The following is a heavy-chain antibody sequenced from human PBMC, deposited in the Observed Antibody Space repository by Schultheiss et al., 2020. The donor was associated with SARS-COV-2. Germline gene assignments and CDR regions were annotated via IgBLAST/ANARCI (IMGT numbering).Heavy chain of an antibody. V-gene: IGHV3-30-3*01. D-gene: IGHD3-22*01. CDR2: ILYDGSNK. CDR3: ARMYYYDSSGYYGFFQH. J-gene: IGHJ1*01. CDR1: GFTFSSYA. Sequence: GGSLRLSCAASGFTFSSYAMHWVRQTPGKGLEWVAVILYDGSNKYYADSVKGRFTISRDNSKNTVFLQMNNLRPEDTAVYYCARMYYYDSSGYYGFFQHWGQGTLVTVSS.